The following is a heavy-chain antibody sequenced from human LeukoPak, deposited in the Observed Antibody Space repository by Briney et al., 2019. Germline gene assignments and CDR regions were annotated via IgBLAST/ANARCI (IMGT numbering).Heavy chain of an antibody. CDR3: AHDTDYYDSSGYGVFFDY. CDR2: IYWNDDK. Sequence: SGPTLVNPTQTLTLTCTFSGFSLSTSGVGVGWIRQPPGKALEWLALIYWNDDKRYSPSLKSRLTITKDTSKNQVVLTMTNMDPVDTATYYCAHDTDYYDSSGYGVFFDYWGQGTLVTVSS. V-gene: IGHV2-5*01. J-gene: IGHJ4*02. CDR1: GFSLSTSGVG. D-gene: IGHD3-22*01.